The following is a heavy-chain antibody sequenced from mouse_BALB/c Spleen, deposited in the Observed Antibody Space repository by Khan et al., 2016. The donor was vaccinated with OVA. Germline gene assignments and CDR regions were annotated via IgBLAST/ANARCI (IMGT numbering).Heavy chain of an antibody. Sequence: VQLQESGGDLMKPGASVKISCKATGYTFSSYWIEWVKQRPGHGLEWIGQIFPGSVSTTYNEKFKGKATFTADTSSNTAYMQLSSLTSEDSAVYYCASGGYGGFAYWGQGTLVTVSA. CDR3: ASGGYGGFAY. CDR2: IFPGSVST. V-gene: IGHV1-9*01. D-gene: IGHD2-2*01. CDR1: GYTFSSYW. J-gene: IGHJ3*01.